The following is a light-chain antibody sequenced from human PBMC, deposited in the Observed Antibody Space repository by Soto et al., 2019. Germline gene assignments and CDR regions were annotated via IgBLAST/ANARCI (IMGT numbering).Light chain of an antibody. CDR1: QSVSRNY. CDR3: QQYANSPRT. CDR2: DAS. V-gene: IGKV3-20*01. J-gene: IGKJ1*01. Sequence: EIVLTQSPGTLSLSPGERATLSCRASQSVSRNYLAWYQQKPGQAPRLLIHDASTRATGVPDRFSGSGSGTDFTLTISRLEPEDFAVYYCQQYANSPRTFGQGTKVEIK.